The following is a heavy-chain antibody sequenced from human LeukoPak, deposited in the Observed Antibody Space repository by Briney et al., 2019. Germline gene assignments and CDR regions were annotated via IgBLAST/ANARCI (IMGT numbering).Heavy chain of an antibody. D-gene: IGHD5-12*01. V-gene: IGHV4-34*01. CDR2: INHSGST. CDR3: ARTTRYSNHGGGAFDI. Sequence: SETLSLTCAVYSESFSGYYWSWIRQPPGKGLEWIGEINHSGSTNYNPSLKSRVTISEDTSKKQFSLKLSSVTAADTAVYYCARTTRYSNHGGGAFDIWGQGTMVTVSS. CDR1: SESFSGYY. J-gene: IGHJ3*02.